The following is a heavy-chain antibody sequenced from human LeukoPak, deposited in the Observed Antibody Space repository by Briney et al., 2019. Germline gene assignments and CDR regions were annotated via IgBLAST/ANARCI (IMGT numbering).Heavy chain of an antibody. Sequence: PGGSLRLSCAASGFTFSSYWMHWVRQAPGKGLEWVSAISRSGGSTYYADSVKGRFTISRDNSKNTLYLQMNSLRAEDTAVYYCAKVFFEDYYGSGTFGYFDYWGQGTLVTVSS. CDR2: ISRSGGST. V-gene: IGHV3-23*01. J-gene: IGHJ4*02. D-gene: IGHD3-10*01. CDR3: AKVFFEDYYGSGTFGYFDY. CDR1: GFTFSSYW.